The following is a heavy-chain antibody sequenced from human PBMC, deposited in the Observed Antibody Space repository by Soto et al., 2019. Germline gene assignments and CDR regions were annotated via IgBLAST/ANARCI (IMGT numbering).Heavy chain of an antibody. Sequence: EVQLVESGGGLVKPGGSLRLSCAASDFTFTNAWMNWVRQAPGKGLEWVGRIKSKTDGGTTDFAAPVKGRFTISRDDSKNTLSLQMNSLKTEDTAVYYCTKLYNWNYDTYYYSGMDVWGQGTTVTVSS. CDR2: IKSKTDGGTT. J-gene: IGHJ6*02. CDR1: DFTFTNAW. CDR3: TKLYNWNYDTYYYSGMDV. D-gene: IGHD1-7*01. V-gene: IGHV3-15*07.